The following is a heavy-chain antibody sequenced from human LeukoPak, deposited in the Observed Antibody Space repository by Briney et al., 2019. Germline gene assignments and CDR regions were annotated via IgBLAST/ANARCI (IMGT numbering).Heavy chain of an antibody. J-gene: IGHJ4*02. V-gene: IGHV4-59*01. Sequence: SETLSLTCTVSGGSISSYYWSWIRQPPGKGLEWIGYIYYSGSTNYNPSLKSRVTISVDTSKNQFSLKLSSVTAADTAVYYCARGLRIVDTAMVTSLSFGYWGQGTLVTVSS. CDR1: GGSISSYY. CDR3: ARGLRIVDTAMVTSLSFGY. CDR2: IYYSGST. D-gene: IGHD5-18*01.